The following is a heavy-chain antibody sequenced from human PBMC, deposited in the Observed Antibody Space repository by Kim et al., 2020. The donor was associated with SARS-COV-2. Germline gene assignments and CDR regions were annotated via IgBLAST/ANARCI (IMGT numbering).Heavy chain of an antibody. D-gene: IGHD2-2*01. CDR1: GYTFTSYG. Sequence: ASGKVSCKASGYTFTSYGISWVRQAPGQGLEWMGWISAYNGNTNYAQKLQGRVTMTTDTSTSTAYMELRSLRSDDTAVYYCARDTGYCSSTSCYDAFDIWGQGTMVTVSS. CDR3: ARDTGYCSSTSCYDAFDI. V-gene: IGHV1-18*01. J-gene: IGHJ3*02. CDR2: ISAYNGNT.